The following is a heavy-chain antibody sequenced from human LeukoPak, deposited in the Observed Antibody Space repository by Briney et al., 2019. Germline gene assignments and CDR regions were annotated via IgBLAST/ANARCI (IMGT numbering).Heavy chain of an antibody. CDR2: IIPILGIA. CDR3: ARGTSSSSGDWFDP. V-gene: IGHV1-69*02. D-gene: IGHD6-6*01. Sequence: SVKVSCKASGGTFSSYTISWVRQAPGQGLERKGRIIPILGIANYAQKFQGRVTITADKSTSTAYVELSSLRSEDTAVYYCARGTSSSSGDWFDPWGQGTLVTVSS. CDR1: GGTFSSYT. J-gene: IGHJ5*02.